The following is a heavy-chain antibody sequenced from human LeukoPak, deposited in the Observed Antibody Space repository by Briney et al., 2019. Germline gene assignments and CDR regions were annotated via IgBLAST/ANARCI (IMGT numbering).Heavy chain of an antibody. CDR3: AREPGSSSSWYTDGIDY. CDR2: IYYSGST. J-gene: IGHJ4*02. V-gene: IGHV4-59*01. CDR1: GGSISSYY. D-gene: IGHD6-13*01. Sequence: SETLSLTCTVSGGSISSYYWSWIRQPPGKGLEWIGYIYYSGSTNYNPSLKSRVTISVDTSKNQFSLKLSSVTAADTAVYYCAREPGSSSSWYTDGIDYWGQGTLVTVSS.